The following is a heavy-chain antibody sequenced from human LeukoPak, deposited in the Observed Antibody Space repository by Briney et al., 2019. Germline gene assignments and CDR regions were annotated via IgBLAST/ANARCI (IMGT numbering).Heavy chain of an antibody. V-gene: IGHV4-59*02. CDR2: IYYSGST. CDR1: GGSVSSYY. Sequence: SETLSLTCTVSGGSVSSYYWSWIRQPPGKGLEWIGYIYYSGSTNYNPSLKSRVTISVDTSKNQFSLKLSSVTAADTAVYYCATYSSGYYYVAYWGQGTLVTVSS. CDR3: ATYSSGYYYVAY. D-gene: IGHD3-22*01. J-gene: IGHJ4*02.